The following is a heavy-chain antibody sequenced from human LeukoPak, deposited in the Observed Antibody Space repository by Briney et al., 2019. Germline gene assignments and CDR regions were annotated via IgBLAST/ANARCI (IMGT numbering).Heavy chain of an antibody. J-gene: IGHJ4*02. CDR2: IYHSGST. Sequence: SETLSLTCTVSGYSISSGYYWGWIRQPPGKGLEWIGSIYHSGSTYYNPSLKSRVTISVDTSKNQFSLKLSSVTAADTAVYYCARDDYGDGYYFDYWGQGTLVTVSS. CDR3: ARDDYGDGYYFDY. V-gene: IGHV4-38-2*02. CDR1: GYSISSGYY. D-gene: IGHD4-17*01.